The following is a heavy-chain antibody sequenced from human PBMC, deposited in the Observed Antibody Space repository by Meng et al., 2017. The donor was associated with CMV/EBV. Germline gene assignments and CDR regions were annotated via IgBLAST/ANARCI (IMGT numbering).Heavy chain of an antibody. CDR2: MNPNSGGT. CDR3: ASLGNYYDSSGYQSPSDYYYGMDV. J-gene: IGHJ6*02. V-gene: IGHV1-2*02. Sequence: ASVKVSCKASGYTFTSYDINWVRQATGQGLEWMGWMNPNSGGTNYAQKFQGRVTMTRDTSISTAYMELSRLRSDDTAVYYCASLGNYYDSSGYQSPSDYYYGMDVWGQGTTVTVSS. CDR1: GYTFTSYD. D-gene: IGHD3-22*01.